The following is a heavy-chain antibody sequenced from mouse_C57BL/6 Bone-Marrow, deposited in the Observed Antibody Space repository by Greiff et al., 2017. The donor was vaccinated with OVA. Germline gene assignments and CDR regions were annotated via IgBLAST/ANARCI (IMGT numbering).Heavy chain of an antibody. CDR1: GYAFTNYL. CDR2: INPGSGGT. D-gene: IGHD2-10*02. V-gene: IGHV1-54*01. J-gene: IGHJ3*01. CDR3: ARAKYDAPFAY. Sequence: QVQLQQSGAELVRPGTSVKVSCKASGYAFTNYLIEWVKQRPGQGLEWIGVINPGSGGTTYNEKFKGKATLTAEKSSSTAYMQLSSLTSEDSVVYFGARAKYDAPFAYWGQGTLVTVSA.